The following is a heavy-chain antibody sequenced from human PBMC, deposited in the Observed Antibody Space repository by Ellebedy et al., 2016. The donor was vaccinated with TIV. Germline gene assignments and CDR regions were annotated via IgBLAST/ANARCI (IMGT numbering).Heavy chain of an antibody. CDR3: ARQGRNEFDY. Sequence: SETLSLXCAVYGGSFSGYYWSWIRQPPGKGLEWIGEINHRGGPTYNPSFESRVTISADTSRNQFSLRLTSVTDADTAVYYCARQGRNEFDYWGQGTLVTVSS. D-gene: IGHD1-1*01. J-gene: IGHJ4*02. CDR1: GGSFSGYY. V-gene: IGHV4-34*01. CDR2: INHRGGP.